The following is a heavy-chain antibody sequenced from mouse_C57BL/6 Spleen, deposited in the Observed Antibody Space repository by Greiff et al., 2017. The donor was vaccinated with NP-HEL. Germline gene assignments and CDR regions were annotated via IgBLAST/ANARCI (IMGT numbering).Heavy chain of an antibody. CDR3: AREGYGSSYDY. Sequence: EVKLMESGPGLVKPSQSLSLTCSVTGYSITSGYYWNWIRQFPGNKLEWMGYISYDGSNNYNPSLKNRISITRDTSKNQFFLKLNSVTTEDTATYYCAREGYGSSYDYWGKGTTLTVSS. V-gene: IGHV3-6*01. CDR2: ISYDGSN. D-gene: IGHD1-1*01. CDR1: GYSITSGYY. J-gene: IGHJ2*01.